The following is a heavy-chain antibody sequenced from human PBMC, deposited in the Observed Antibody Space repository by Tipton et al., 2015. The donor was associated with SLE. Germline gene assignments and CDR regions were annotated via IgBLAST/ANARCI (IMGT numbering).Heavy chain of an antibody. CDR2: IYYSGST. Sequence: LRLSCTVSGGSISSHYWSWIRQPPGKGLEWIGYIYYSGSTNYNPSLKSRVTISVDTSKNQFSLKLSSVTAADTAVYYCARGQEGRVTMIVEYYYYYMDVWGKGTTVTVSS. J-gene: IGHJ6*03. CDR3: ARGQEGRVTMIVEYYYYYMDV. D-gene: IGHD3-22*01. V-gene: IGHV4-59*11. CDR1: GGSISSHY.